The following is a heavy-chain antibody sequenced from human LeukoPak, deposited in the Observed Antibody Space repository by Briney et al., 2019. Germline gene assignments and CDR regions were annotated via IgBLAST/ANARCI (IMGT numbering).Heavy chain of an antibody. CDR3: GKTTTGYSSGQKPAWPVDY. Sequence: GGSLRLSCAASGFTFSSCAMSWVRQAPGKGLERVSGISASRYTTNYADSVKGRFTISRDNSKNTVYLQINSLRAEDTAVYYCGKTTTGYSSGQKPAWPVDYWGQGTLVTVSS. D-gene: IGHD6-19*01. J-gene: IGHJ4*02. CDR2: ISASRYTT. V-gene: IGHV3-23*01. CDR1: GFTFSSCA.